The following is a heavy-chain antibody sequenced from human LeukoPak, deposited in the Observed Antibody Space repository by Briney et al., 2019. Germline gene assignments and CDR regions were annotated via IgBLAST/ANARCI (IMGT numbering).Heavy chain of an antibody. CDR2: FEPEDGEP. V-gene: IGHV1-24*01. CDR3: AISHGEYGLLDY. D-gene: IGHD4-17*01. J-gene: IGHJ4*02. Sequence: ASVTVSCTVSGYSLTDLSLHWVRQAHGTGLEWMGSFEPEDGEPIYAQQFQGRLSTTEDTSKDTGYMELRTLRSEDTALYYCAISHGEYGLLDYWGQGTLVTVS. CDR1: GYSLTDLS.